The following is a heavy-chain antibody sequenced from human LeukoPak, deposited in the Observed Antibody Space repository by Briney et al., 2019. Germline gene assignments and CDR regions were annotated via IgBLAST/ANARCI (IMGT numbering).Heavy chain of an antibody. J-gene: IGHJ4*02. CDR1: GGSINSDYY. V-gene: IGHV4-39*01. Sequence: SETLSLTCTVSGGSINSDYYWGWIRQPPGKELEWIGTIHFSGNTYYNPSLKSRVAISADTSKNQFSLRLSSVTAADTAVYYCARDFSDYRVDYWGQGTLVIVSS. D-gene: IGHD4-11*01. CDR2: IHFSGNT. CDR3: ARDFSDYRVDY.